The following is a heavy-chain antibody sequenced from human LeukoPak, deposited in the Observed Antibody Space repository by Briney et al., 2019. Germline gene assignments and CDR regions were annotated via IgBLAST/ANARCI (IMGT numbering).Heavy chain of an antibody. J-gene: IGHJ4*02. D-gene: IGHD6-13*01. Sequence: ASVKVSCKASGYTFTSYHMHWVRQAPGQGLEWMGIIGPSGGSTSYTQKLQGRVTMTRDTSTSTVYMELTSLRSEDTAVYYRARDSSNWSFDYWGQGTLVTVSS. CDR1: GYTFTSYH. V-gene: IGHV1-46*01. CDR3: ARDSSNWSFDY. CDR2: IGPSGGST.